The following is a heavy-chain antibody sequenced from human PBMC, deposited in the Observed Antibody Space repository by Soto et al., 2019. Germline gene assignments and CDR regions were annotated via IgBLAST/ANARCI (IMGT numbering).Heavy chain of an antibody. CDR1: GFTFSSYA. D-gene: IGHD2-21*02. V-gene: IGHV3-23*01. CDR2: ISGSGGST. CDR3: AKAKYGGDWRLPLFDY. J-gene: IGHJ4*02. Sequence: EVQLLESGGGLVQPGGSLRLSCAASGFTFSSYAMSWVRQAPGKGLEWVSAISGSGGSTYYADSVKGRFTISRDNSKNTLYLQMNSLRAEDTAVYYCAKAKYGGDWRLPLFDYWGQGTLVTVSS.